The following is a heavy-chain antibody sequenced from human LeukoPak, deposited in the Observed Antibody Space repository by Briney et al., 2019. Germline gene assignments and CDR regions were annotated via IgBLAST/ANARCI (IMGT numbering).Heavy chain of an antibody. CDR2: IKQDGCEK. V-gene: IGHV3-7*03. CDR1: GFTFRIYW. CDR3: AREVWYYYGSGSYSRQFDP. J-gene: IGHJ5*02. Sequence: GGSLRLSCAASGFTFRIYWMSWVRHAPGKGLEWGANIKQDGCEKYYIDSVKGRFTIPRDNPKNSLYLQMNSLRDEDTAVYYCAREVWYYYGSGSYSRQFDPWGQGTLVTASS. D-gene: IGHD3-10*01.